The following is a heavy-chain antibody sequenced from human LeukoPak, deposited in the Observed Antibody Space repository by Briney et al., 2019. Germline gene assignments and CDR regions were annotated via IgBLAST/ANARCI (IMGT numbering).Heavy chain of an antibody. V-gene: IGHV3-66*01. J-gene: IGHJ4*02. CDR3: ARDRDWFGGTSYYFDY. CDR2: IYSGGST. CDR1: GFTVSSNY. D-gene: IGHD3/OR15-3a*01. Sequence: GGPLRLSCAASGFTVSSNYMSWVRQAPGKGLEWVSVIYSGGSTYYADSVKGRFTISRDNSKNTLYLQVNSLRAEDTAVYYCARDRDWFGGTSYYFDYWGQGTLVTVSS.